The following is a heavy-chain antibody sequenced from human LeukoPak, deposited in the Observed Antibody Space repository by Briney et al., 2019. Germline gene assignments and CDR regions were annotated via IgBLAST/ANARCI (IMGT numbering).Heavy chain of an antibody. V-gene: IGHV4-38-2*02. D-gene: IGHD7-27*01. CDR1: GYPISSGYH. CDR3: ARENWVFDY. CDR2: VYRSGST. J-gene: IGHJ4*02. Sequence: SETLSLTCVVSGYPISSGYHWGWIRQPPGEGQEWIGSVYRSGSTYYNPSLKSRVTISVDTSKNQISLKVRSVTAADTAVYYCARENWVFDYWGQGILVTVSS.